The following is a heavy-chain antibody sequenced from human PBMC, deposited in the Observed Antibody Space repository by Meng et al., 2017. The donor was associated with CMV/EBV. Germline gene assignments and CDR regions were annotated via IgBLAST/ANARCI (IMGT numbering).Heavy chain of an antibody. J-gene: IGHJ6*02. D-gene: IGHD6-13*01. CDR2: ISYDGSNK. CDR3: ARDGVSYSSSWGYYYYGMDV. V-gene: IGHV3-30*04. CDR1: FSSDA. Sequence: FSSDAMHWVRQAPGKGLEWVAVISYDGSNKYYADSVKGRFTISRDNSKNTLYLQMNSLRAEDTAVYYCARDGVSYSSSWGYYYYGMDVWGQGTTVTVSS.